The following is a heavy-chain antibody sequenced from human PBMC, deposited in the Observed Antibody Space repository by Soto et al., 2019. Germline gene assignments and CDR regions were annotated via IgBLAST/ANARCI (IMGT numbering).Heavy chain of an antibody. V-gene: IGHV3-30*18. CDR1: GFTFIRYG. CDR2: ISYDGSNK. CDR3: AKNLPYYYYYGMDV. Sequence: GSLRLSCAASGFTFIRYGMHWVRQAPGKGLEWVAVISYDGSNKYYADSVKGRFTISRDNSKNTLYLQMNSLRAEDTAVYYCAKNLPYYYYYGMDVWGQGTTVTVSS. J-gene: IGHJ6*02.